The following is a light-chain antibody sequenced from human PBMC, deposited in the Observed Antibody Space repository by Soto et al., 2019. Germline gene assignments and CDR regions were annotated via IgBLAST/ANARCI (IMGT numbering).Light chain of an antibody. Sequence: QSALTQPASVSGSLGQSITISCTGTSSDVGGSNYVSWYQQFPGKAPKLMISDVTNRPSGVSNRFSGSKSGNTASLTISGLQAEDEADDYCSSYTSSNSNVFGTGTKLTVL. CDR1: SSDVGGSNY. CDR3: SSYTSSNSNV. J-gene: IGLJ1*01. V-gene: IGLV2-14*01. CDR2: DVT.